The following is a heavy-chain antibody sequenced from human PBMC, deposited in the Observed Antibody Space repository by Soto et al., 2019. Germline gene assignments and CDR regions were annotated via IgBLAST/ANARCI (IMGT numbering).Heavy chain of an antibody. V-gene: IGHV3-30*18. CDR1: GFTFNNYG. J-gene: IGHJ6*02. CDR3: AKDIDEDTIFGVAFTTTDYYYGMDV. Sequence: VQLVESGGGVVQPGRSLRLSCAASGFTFNNYGMHWVRQAPGKGLEWVAVISYDGSNKYYADSVKGRFTISRDNSKNTLYLQMDSLRVEDTAVYYCAKDIDEDTIFGVAFTTTDYYYGMDVWGQGTTVTVSS. CDR2: ISYDGSNK. D-gene: IGHD3-3*01.